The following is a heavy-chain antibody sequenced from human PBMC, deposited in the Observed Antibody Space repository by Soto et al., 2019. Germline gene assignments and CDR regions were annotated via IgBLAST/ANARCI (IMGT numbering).Heavy chain of an antibody. Sequence: SVKVSCKASGFTFTSSAVQWVRQARGQRLEWIGWIVVGSGNTNYAQKFQERVTITRDMSTSTAYMELSSLRSEDTAVYYCAADGSSGDYLFRYYYYYGMDVWGQGTTVTVSS. CDR3: AADGSSGDYLFRYYYYYGMDV. CDR2: IVVGSGNT. D-gene: IGHD4-17*01. J-gene: IGHJ6*02. CDR1: GFTFTSSA. V-gene: IGHV1-58*01.